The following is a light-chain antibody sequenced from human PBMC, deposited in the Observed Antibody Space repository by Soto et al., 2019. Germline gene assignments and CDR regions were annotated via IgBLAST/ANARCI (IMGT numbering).Light chain of an antibody. Sequence: DIQMTQSPSSLSASVGDRVTITSRASQSISSYLNWYQQKPGKPPKLLIYAASSLQSGVPSRFSGSGSGTDFTLTISSLQPEDFETYYCQQSYSTPPAFGQGTKVDIK. CDR2: AAS. V-gene: IGKV1-39*01. J-gene: IGKJ1*01. CDR1: QSISSY. CDR3: QQSYSTPPA.